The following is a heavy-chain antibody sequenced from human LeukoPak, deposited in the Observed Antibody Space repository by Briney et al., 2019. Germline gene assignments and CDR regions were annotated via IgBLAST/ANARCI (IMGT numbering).Heavy chain of an antibody. D-gene: IGHD6-13*01. CDR2: ISSSGSTI. CDR3: ARERSSSWYTQQADYYYYGMDV. Sequence: GGSLRLSCVASGFTFSDYYMSWIRQAPGKGLEWVSYISSSGSTIYCADSVKGRFTISRDNAKNSLYLQMNSLRAEDTAVYYCARERSSSWYTQQADYYYYGMDVWGQGTTVTVSS. V-gene: IGHV3-11*01. J-gene: IGHJ6*02. CDR1: GFTFSDYY.